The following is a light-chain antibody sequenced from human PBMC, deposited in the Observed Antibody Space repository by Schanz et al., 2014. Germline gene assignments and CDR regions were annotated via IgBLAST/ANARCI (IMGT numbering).Light chain of an antibody. CDR3: QLRGNWPPWT. J-gene: IGKJ1*01. Sequence: EIVLTQSPGTLSLSPGERATLSCRASQSVSSSYLAWYQQKPGQAPRLLIYGASSRATGIPDRISGSGSGTDFILTISRLEPEDFAVYYCQLRGNWPPWTFGQGTKVEV. V-gene: IGKV3D-20*02. CDR1: QSVSSSY. CDR2: GAS.